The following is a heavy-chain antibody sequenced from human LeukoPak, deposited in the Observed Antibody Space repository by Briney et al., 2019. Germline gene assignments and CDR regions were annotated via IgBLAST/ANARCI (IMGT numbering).Heavy chain of an antibody. V-gene: IGHV6-1*01. J-gene: IGHJ4*02. D-gene: IGHD3-16*02. CDR2: TYYRSKWYN. CDR1: GDSVSSNRGA. Sequence: SQTLSLTCAISGDSVSSNRGAWNWIRQSPSRGVEWLGRTYYRSKWYNDYATSVKSRLTINADTSKNQFSLHLNSVTPEDTAVYYCARGVRCTTASFDSWGQGTLVTVSS. CDR3: ARGVRCTTASFDS.